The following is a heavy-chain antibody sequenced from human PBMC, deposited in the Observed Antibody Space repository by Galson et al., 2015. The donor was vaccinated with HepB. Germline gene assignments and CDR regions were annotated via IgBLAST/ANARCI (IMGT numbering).Heavy chain of an antibody. CDR2: ISYDGNNK. D-gene: IGHD2-15*01. Sequence: SLRLSCAASGFTFSTYAMHWVRQAPGKGLEWVTVISYDGNNKYYADSVKGRFSVSRDNSKNTLYMQMNSLRAEDTAIYYCSRDDCSGGSCYWDTTGPIDFWGQGTLVSVSS. J-gene: IGHJ4*02. CDR1: GFTFSTYA. V-gene: IGHV3-30-3*01. CDR3: SRDDCSGGSCYWDTTGPIDF.